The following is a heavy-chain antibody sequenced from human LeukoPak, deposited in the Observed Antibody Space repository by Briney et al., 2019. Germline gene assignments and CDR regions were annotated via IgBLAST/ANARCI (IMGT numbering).Heavy chain of an antibody. CDR1: GGSFSGYY. CDR2: INHSGST. CDR3: ATVEDTAMVHDY. Sequence: SETLSLTCAVYGGSFSGYYWSWIRQPPGKGLEWIGEINHSGSTNYNPSLKSRATISVDTSKNQFSLKLSSVTAADTAVYYCATVEDTAMVHDYWGQGTLVTVSS. V-gene: IGHV4-34*01. J-gene: IGHJ4*02. D-gene: IGHD5-18*01.